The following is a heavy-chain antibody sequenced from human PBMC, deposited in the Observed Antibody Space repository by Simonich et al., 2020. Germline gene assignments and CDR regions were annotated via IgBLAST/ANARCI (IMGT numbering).Heavy chain of an antibody. Sequence: QVQLVQSGAEVKKPGASVKASCKASGYTFTGYSMHWVRPDPGQGLERMGWINPNSCGTNYAQKFQGRVTMTRETSISTAYMELSRLRSDDTAVYYCASSKLATIDYWGQGTLVTVSS. D-gene: IGHD5-12*01. V-gene: IGHV1-2*02. CDR1: GYTFTGYS. CDR2: INPNSCGT. J-gene: IGHJ4*02. CDR3: ASSKLATIDY.